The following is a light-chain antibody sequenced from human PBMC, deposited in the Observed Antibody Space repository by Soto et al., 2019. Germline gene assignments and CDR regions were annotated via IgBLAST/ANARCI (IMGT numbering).Light chain of an antibody. CDR3: QQYESTPPT. Sequence: DIVMTQSPDSLAVSLGERATINCKSSQSVLYSSNNKNYLAWYQQRPGQPPKLLIYWASTRESGVPDRFSGSGSGXDFTLTITSLQAEDVAVYYCQQYESTPPTFGQGTKLEIK. CDR1: QSVLYSSNNKNY. J-gene: IGKJ2*01. V-gene: IGKV4-1*01. CDR2: WAS.